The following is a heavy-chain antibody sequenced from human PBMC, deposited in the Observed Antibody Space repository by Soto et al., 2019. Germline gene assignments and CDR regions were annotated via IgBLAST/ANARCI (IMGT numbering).Heavy chain of an antibody. V-gene: IGHV3-30*03. CDR2: ISYDGSNK. D-gene: IGHD6-13*01. CDR3: ATDSSSWCLVS. J-gene: IGHJ5*02. CDR1: GFTFSSYG. Sequence: QVQLVESGGGVVQPGRSLRLSCAASGFTFSSYGMHWVRQAPGKGLEWVAVISYDGSNKYYADSVKGRFTISRDNSKNALYRKMTSLRAEDTAVYYCATDSSSWCLVSWGQGTLVTVSS.